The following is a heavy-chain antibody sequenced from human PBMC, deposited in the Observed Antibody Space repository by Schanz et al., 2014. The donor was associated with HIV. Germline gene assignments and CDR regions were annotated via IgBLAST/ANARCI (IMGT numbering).Heavy chain of an antibody. CDR1: GFTLSGYT. D-gene: IGHD3-16*01. Sequence: EVQLLESGGGLVLPGGSLRVSCAVSGFTLSGYTMSWVRQAPGKGLQWVSSITDSGDKTDYTDSVKGRFTISRDNSRNTLFLQMDSLRVDDTAVYYCAQMGAFAAFDIWGHGTVVTVSS. J-gene: IGHJ3*02. V-gene: IGHV3-23*01. CDR3: AQMGAFAAFDI. CDR2: ITDSGDKT.